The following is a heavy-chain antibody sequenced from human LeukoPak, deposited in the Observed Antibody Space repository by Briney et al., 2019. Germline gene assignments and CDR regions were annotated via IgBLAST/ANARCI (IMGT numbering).Heavy chain of an antibody. CDR1: GYTLTELS. CDR3: ATGGPYSSSLFDY. V-gene: IGHV1-24*01. CDR2: FDPEDGET. J-gene: IGHJ4*02. D-gene: IGHD6-6*01. Sequence: ASVKVPCKVSGYTLTELSMHWVRQAPGKGLEWMGGFDPEDGETIYAQKFQGRVTMTEDTSTDTAYMELSSLRSEDTAVYYYATGGPYSSSLFDYWGQGTLVTVSS.